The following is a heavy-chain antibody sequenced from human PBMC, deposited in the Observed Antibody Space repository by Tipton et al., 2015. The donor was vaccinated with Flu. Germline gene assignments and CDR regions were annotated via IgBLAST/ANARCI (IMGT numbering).Heavy chain of an antibody. CDR1: GYSISGGFY. CDR3: AREANGDYIFDS. CDR2: IYHSEST. V-gene: IGHV4-38-2*02. Sequence: GLVKPSETLSLNCAVSGYSISGGFYWGWIRQPPGEGLEWVGTIYHSESTYYNPSLESRVTISVDTSRNQFSLNLDSVTAADTAVYYCAREANGDYIFDSWGRGTLVTVSS. J-gene: IGHJ4*02. D-gene: IGHD4-17*01.